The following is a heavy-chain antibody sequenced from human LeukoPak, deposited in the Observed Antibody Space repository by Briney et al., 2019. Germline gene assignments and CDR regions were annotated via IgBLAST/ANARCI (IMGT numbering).Heavy chain of an antibody. J-gene: IGHJ6*03. V-gene: IGHV4-61*01. Sequence: PSETLSLTCTVSGGSISSGSYYWSWIRQPPGKGLEWIGYIYYSGSPNYTPSLKSRVTISLDTSKNQFSLKLSSVTAADTAVYYCAREREWIQLPAMRSYYYMDVWGKGTTVTVSS. D-gene: IGHD5-18*01. CDR1: GGSISSGSYY. CDR2: IYYSGSP. CDR3: AREREWIQLPAMRSYYYMDV.